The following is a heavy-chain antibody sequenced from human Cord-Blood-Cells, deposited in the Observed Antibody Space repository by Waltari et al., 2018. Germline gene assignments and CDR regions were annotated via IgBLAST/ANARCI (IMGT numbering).Heavy chain of an antibody. CDR3: ATDMTGELLPLDY. CDR2: ISYDGSNK. D-gene: IGHD1-7*01. J-gene: IGHJ4*02. CDR1: GFTFSSYA. Sequence: QVQLVESGGGVVQPGRSLRLSCAASGFTFSSYAMYWVRQAPGKGLEWVAVISYDGSNKYYADSVKGRFTISRDNSKNTLYLQMNSLRAEDTAVYYCATDMTGELLPLDYWGQGTLVTVSS. V-gene: IGHV3-30*04.